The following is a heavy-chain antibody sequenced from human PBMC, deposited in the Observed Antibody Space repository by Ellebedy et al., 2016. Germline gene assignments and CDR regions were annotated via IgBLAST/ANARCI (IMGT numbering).Heavy chain of an antibody. Sequence: GESLKISXAASGFTFSSYWMHWVRQAPGKGLVWVSRINSDGSSTSYADSVKGRFTISRDNAKNTLYLQMNSLRAEDTAVYYCATQAYGSGVDYWGQGTLVTISS. CDR3: ATQAYGSGVDY. CDR1: GFTFSSYW. CDR2: INSDGSST. V-gene: IGHV3-74*01. J-gene: IGHJ4*02. D-gene: IGHD3-10*01.